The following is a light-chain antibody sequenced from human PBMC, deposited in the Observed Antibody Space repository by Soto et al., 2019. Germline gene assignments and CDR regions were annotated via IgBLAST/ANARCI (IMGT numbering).Light chain of an antibody. CDR3: QQYKNWPRT. CDR1: QSVSSN. CDR2: GTS. V-gene: IGKV3-15*01. J-gene: IGKJ1*01. Sequence: EIVMTQSPATLSVSPGERVTLSCRASQSVSSNLAWYQQKPGQAPRLLVYGTSTRATGTPTRFSGSGTGTECTPTISSLQSEDFAVYYCQQYKNWPRTFGQGTNVEIK.